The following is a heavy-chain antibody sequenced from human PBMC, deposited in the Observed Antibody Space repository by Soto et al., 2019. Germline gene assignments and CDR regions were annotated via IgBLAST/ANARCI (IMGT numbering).Heavy chain of an antibody. D-gene: IGHD3-16*02. CDR2: MNPSGRNT. V-gene: IGHV1-8*01. J-gene: IGHJ3*01. Sequence: QVQLVQSGAEVKKPGASVQVSCKASGLAFPIDDIIWVRQTIGQGLEFMGWMNPSGRNTGYTQKFQGRATFTRNTPTNTAYMDLSGLRSEDTAVYYCARYRTKVPVAFDVWGQGTMVTVSS. CDR3: ARYRTKVPVAFDV. CDR1: GLAFPIDD.